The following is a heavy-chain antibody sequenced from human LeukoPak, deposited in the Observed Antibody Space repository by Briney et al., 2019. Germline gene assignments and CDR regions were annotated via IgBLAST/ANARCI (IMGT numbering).Heavy chain of an antibody. CDR3: AREIGLLDY. V-gene: IGHV3-23*01. CDR1: GVSFSNYA. D-gene: IGHD5/OR15-5a*01. Sequence: PGGSLRLSCAASGVSFSNYAMSWVRQAPGKGLEWVSSIGAGGDVTYYADSVKGRFTLSRDNSKNTLYLQMNSLRSEDTAVYFCAREIGLLDYWGQGILVTVSS. J-gene: IGHJ4*02. CDR2: IGAGGDVT.